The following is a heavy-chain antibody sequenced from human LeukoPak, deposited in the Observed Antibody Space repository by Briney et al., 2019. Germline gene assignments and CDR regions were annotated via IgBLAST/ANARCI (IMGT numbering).Heavy chain of an antibody. CDR1: GFAFSQFP. CDR3: ARDKSYFGSGNYHYFDS. D-gene: IGHD3-10*01. V-gene: IGHV3-30*03. CDR2: ISHDGGNK. Sequence: GGSQRLSCVASGFAFSQFPVHWVRQAPGKRLEWVAFISHDGGNKKYGDSVKGRFTISRDNSKNTVYLQMNSLRPEDTALYYCARDKSYFGSGNYHYFDSWGQGALVIVSS. J-gene: IGHJ4*02.